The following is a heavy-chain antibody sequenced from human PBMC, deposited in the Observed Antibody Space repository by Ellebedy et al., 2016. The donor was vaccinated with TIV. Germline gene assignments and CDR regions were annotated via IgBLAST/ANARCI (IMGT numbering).Heavy chain of an antibody. CDR1: GYSFISYW. V-gene: IGHV5-51*01. Sequence: GESLKISCKGSGYSFISYWLGWVRQMPGKSLEWMGYIYPGDSDTRYSPSFQGQATISVDKSISTAYLQWSSLKASDTAIYYCARGDRGSGWYWDKWGQGTLVTVSS. CDR3: ARGDRGSGWYWDK. J-gene: IGHJ4*02. D-gene: IGHD6-19*01. CDR2: IYPGDSDT.